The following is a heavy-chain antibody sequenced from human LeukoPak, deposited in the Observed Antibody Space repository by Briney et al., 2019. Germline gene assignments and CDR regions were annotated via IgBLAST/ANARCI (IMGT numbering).Heavy chain of an antibody. CDR2: IYHSGST. V-gene: IGHV4-4*02. CDR1: GGSISSSNW. J-gene: IGHJ4*02. Sequence: PSETLSLTCAVSGGSISSSNWWSWVRQPPGKGLEWIGEIYHSGSTNYNPSLKSRVTISVDTSKNQFSLKLSSVTAADTAVYYCARGHGTIFGVVIRTPFDHWGQGTLVTVSS. D-gene: IGHD3-3*01. CDR3: ARGHGTIFGVVIRTPFDH.